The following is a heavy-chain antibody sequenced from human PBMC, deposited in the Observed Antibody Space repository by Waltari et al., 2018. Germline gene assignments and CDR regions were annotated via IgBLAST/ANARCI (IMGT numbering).Heavy chain of an antibody. D-gene: IGHD3-16*01. CDR3: ARVGGYYYYYMDV. CDR2: ITTSDRSI. CDR1: GFSFGSYE. J-gene: IGHJ6*03. Sequence: EVQLVESGGGLVQPGGSLRRSCVASGFSFGSYEMIWVRQAPGKGLEWVSYITTSDRSIYYADSVKGRFTISRDNAKNSLYLQMNSLRAEDTAVYYCARVGGYYYYYMDVWGKGTTVTVSS. V-gene: IGHV3-48*03.